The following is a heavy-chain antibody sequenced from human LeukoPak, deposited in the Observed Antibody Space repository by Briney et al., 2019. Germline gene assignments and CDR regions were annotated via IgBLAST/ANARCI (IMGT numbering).Heavy chain of an antibody. D-gene: IGHD6-13*01. CDR1: GGSISYYY. J-gene: IGHJ5*02. CDR2: IYYSGTT. Sequence: SETLSLTCTVSGGSISYYYWSWIRQPPGKGLEWIGFIYYSGTTNYNPSLKSRVTISVDTSKNQFSLKLTSVTAADSAMYYCAGTQGWLAAAGMPFDPWGQGTLVTVSS. CDR3: AGTQGWLAAAGMPFDP. V-gene: IGHV4-59*01.